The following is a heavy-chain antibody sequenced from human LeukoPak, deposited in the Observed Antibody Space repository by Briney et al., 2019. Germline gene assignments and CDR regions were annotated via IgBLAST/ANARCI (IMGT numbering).Heavy chain of an antibody. CDR1: GFTFGDYA. V-gene: IGHV3-49*03. Sequence: PGGSLRLSCTASGFTFGDYAMSWFRQAPGKGLEWVGFIRSKAYGGTTEYAASVKGRFTISRDDSKSIAYLQMNSLKTEDTAVYYCTGDSSSWEPSYLDYWGQGTLVTVSS. CDR2: IRSKAYGGTT. CDR3: TGDSSSWEPSYLDY. D-gene: IGHD6-13*01. J-gene: IGHJ4*02.